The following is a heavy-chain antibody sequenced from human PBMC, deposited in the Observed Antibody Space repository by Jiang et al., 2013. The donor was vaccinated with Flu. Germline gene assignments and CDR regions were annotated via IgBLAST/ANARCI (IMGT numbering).Heavy chain of an antibody. CDR3: ARSPDYFDY. CDR2: IYPGDSTT. CDR1: GYTFGDHW. Sequence: GAEVKKPGESVKISCKVSGYTFGDHWIGWVRQMPGKGLEWMGMIYPGDSTTTYSPSFQGQVTFSVDKSISTAYLQWSSLKASDTAMYYCARSPDYFDYWGQGTLVTVSS. V-gene: IGHV5-51*01. J-gene: IGHJ4*02.